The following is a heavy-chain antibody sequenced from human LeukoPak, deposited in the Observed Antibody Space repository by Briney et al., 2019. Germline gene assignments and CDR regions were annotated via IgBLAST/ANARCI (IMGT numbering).Heavy chain of an antibody. D-gene: IGHD3-9*01. CDR1: GYTLTELS. V-gene: IGHV1-24*01. CDR3: ATDLNSYDILTGYYRQFDY. CDR2: FDPEDGET. J-gene: IGHJ4*02. Sequence: ASVKVSCKVSGYTLTELSMHWVRQAPGKGRAWMGGFDPEDGETIYAQKFQGRVTMTEDTSTDTAYMELSSLRSEDTAVYYCATDLNSYDILTGYYRQFDYWGQGTLVTVSS.